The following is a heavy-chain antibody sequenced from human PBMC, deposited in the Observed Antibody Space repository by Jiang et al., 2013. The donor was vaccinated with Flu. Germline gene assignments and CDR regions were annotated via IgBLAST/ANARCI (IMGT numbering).Heavy chain of an antibody. Sequence: FTSYAMNWVRQAPGQGLEWMGWINTNTGNPTYAQGFTGRFVFSLDTSVSTAYLQISSLKAEDTAVYYCARVWWALSIAGARYFDYWGQGTLVTVSS. J-gene: IGHJ4*02. V-gene: IGHV7-4-1*02. CDR3: ARVWWALSIAGARYFDY. CDR1: FTSYA. CDR2: INTNTGNP. D-gene: IGHD2-21*01.